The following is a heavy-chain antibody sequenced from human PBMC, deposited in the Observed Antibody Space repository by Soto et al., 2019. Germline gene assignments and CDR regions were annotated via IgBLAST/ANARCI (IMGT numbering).Heavy chain of an antibody. CDR2: ISGSGGST. J-gene: IGHJ4*02. Sequence: GGSLRLSCAASGFTFSSYAMSWVRQAPGKGLEWVSAISGSGGSTYYADSVKGRFTISRDNSKNTLYLQMNSLRAEDTAVYYCAKAGYYDFWSGYSPEYLVVVYFDYWGQGTLVTVSS. V-gene: IGHV3-23*01. D-gene: IGHD3-3*01. CDR1: GFTFSSYA. CDR3: AKAGYYDFWSGYSPEYLVVVYFDY.